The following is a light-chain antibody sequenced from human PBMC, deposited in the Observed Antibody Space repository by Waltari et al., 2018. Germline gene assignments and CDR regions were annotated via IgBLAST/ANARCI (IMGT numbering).Light chain of an antibody. CDR1: LSIDDS. Sequence: EIVMTQSPATLSVSRGGSATLPWRASLSIDDSLAWYPQKPGHPPRLLIPGASTRDTGIPVRFSGSGSGTDFTLTITGLQSEDFAVYFCQQYNQWPLTFGRGTKVEIK. CDR3: QQYNQWPLT. CDR2: GAS. V-gene: IGKV3-15*01. J-gene: IGKJ4*01.